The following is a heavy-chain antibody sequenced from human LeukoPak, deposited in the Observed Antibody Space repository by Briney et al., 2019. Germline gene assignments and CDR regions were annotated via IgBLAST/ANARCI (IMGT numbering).Heavy chain of an antibody. CDR3: ARVSYP. CDR1: GFTFSMYW. Sequence: GGCLRLSCAAPGFTFSMYWMSWVCQAPGKGLEWVANINQDGSEKYYVDSVKGRFTISRDNAKNSLYLQMNSLRAEDTAVYYCARVSYPWSQGTLVSVSS. V-gene: IGHV3-7*01. D-gene: IGHD2-2*01. CDR2: INQDGSEK. J-gene: IGHJ1*01.